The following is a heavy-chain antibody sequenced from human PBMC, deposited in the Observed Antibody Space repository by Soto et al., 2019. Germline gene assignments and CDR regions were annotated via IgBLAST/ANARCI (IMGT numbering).Heavy chain of an antibody. D-gene: IGHD3-10*01. CDR3: AKYRLSAGFGDHFDY. J-gene: IGHJ4*02. V-gene: IGHV3-23*01. Sequence: GGSKILSCAASGLNFRSYAMSWVRQETGKGLEWVSAISGSGGSTYYADSVKGRFTISRDNSKNTLYLQMNSLRAEDTAVYYCAKYRLSAGFGDHFDYWGQGTLVTVSS. CDR2: ISGSGGST. CDR1: GLNFRSYA.